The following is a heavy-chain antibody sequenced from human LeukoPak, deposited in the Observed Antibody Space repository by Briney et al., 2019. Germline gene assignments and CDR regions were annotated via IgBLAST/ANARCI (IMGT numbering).Heavy chain of an antibody. Sequence: ASVKVSCKASGGTFSSYAISWVRQAPGQGLEWMGRVIPILGIANYAQKFQGRVTITPDKSTSTAYMELSSLRSEDTAVYYCATYGSGSADDAFDIWGQGTMVTVSS. CDR3: ATYGSGSADDAFDI. D-gene: IGHD3-10*01. J-gene: IGHJ3*02. CDR2: VIPILGIA. V-gene: IGHV1-69*04. CDR1: GGTFSSYA.